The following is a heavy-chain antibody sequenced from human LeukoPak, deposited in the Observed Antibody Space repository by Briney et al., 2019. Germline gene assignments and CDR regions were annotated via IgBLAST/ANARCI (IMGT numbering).Heavy chain of an antibody. D-gene: IGHD6-19*01. CDR3: ARESRSDWYLYYFDY. J-gene: IGHJ4*02. CDR1: GDSVSSNRAA. CDR2: TYYMSNWYK. V-gene: IGHV6-1*01. Sequence: SQTLSLTCAISGDSVSSNRAAWNWIRQSPSRGLEWLGRTYYMSNWYKDYALSVQSRITIDPDTSKNQFSLRLNSVTPEDTAVYYCARESRSDWYLYYFDYWGQGALVTVSS.